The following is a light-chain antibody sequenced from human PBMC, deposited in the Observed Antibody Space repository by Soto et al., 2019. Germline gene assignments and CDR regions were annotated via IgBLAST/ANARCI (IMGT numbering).Light chain of an antibody. Sequence: QSALTQPPSASGSPGQAVTISCTGTSSDVGGYNSVSWYQQHPDKAPKVMIYEVSKRPSGVPARFSGSKSGNTASLTVSGLQAEDEADYYCSSYAGSKNPYVFGTGTKLTV. CDR3: SSYAGSKNPYV. CDR2: EVS. J-gene: IGLJ1*01. V-gene: IGLV2-8*01. CDR1: SSDVGGYNS.